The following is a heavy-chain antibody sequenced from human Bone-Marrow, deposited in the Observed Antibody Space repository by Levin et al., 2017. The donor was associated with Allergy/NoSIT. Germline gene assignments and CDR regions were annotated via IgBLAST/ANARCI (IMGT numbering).Heavy chain of an antibody. V-gene: IGHV3-74*01. CDR2: IKSDGSGT. CDR1: GFTFSDYW. J-gene: IGHJ3*01. CDR3: ARDYIPVSGNDAFDL. Sequence: ETLSLTCAASGFTFSDYWMHWVRQVPGKGLVWVSRIKSDGSGTYYADSVKGRFTISRDNAKETLFLQMNSLRAEDTALYYCARDYIPVSGNDAFDLWGQGTMVTVSS. D-gene: IGHD6-19*01.